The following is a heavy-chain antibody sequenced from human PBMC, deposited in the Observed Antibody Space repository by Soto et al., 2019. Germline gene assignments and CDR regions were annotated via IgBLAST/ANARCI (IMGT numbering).Heavy chain of an antibody. J-gene: IGHJ4*02. CDR3: AREGDDRHFFFDS. Sequence: QLQESGPGLVEPSETLSLTCNVSGRSMISYYWSWIRQPAGKGLEWIGRVYTGGNTNYNPSLKSRVTMSVDTSKSQFSLNLTSVTAADTAVYYCAREGDDRHFFFDSWGQGTLVTVSS. D-gene: IGHD3-3*02. V-gene: IGHV4-4*07. CDR1: GRSMISYY. CDR2: VYTGGNT.